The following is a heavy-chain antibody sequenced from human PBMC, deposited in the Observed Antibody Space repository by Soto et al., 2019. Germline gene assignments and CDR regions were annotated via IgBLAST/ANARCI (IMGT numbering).Heavy chain of an antibody. D-gene: IGHD1-7*01. CDR1: GGSISSSSYY. J-gene: IGHJ6*02. CDR3: ARDRNDWNYSDYFYYYGMDV. V-gene: IGHV4-39*02. Sequence: PSETLSLTCTVSGGSISSSSYYWGWIRQPPGKGLEWIGSIYYSGSTYYNPSLKSRVTISVDTSKNQFSLKLSSVTAADTAVYYCARDRNDWNYSDYFYYYGMDVWGQGTTVTVSS. CDR2: IYYSGST.